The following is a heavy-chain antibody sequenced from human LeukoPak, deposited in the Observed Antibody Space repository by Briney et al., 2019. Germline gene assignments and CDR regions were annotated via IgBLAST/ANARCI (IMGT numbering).Heavy chain of an antibody. V-gene: IGHV4-39*01. CDR1: GGSISSDYFY. J-gene: IGHJ4*02. CDR3: ARHAAYYYEDY. Sequence: KPSETLSLTCTVSGGSISSDYFYWSWIRQPPGKGLEWIGTIFYSGSTYYNPSLKSRVTMSVDTSKNQFSLKLTSVTAADTAVYYCARHAAYYYEDYWGQGILVTVSS. D-gene: IGHD3-22*01. CDR2: IFYSGST.